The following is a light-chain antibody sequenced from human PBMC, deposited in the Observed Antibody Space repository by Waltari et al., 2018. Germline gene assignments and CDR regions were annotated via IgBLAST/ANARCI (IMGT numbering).Light chain of an antibody. Sequence: SYVVTQPPSVSVAPGETATITCGGDNIGTYSVHWYQQKAGQAPVLVIFYDRDRPSGIPDRFSGSNSGNTASLTITGAQAEDEADYYCNSRDSSGNHVVFGGGTKLTVL. CDR3: NSRDSSGNHVV. J-gene: IGLJ2*01. V-gene: IGLV3-21*01. CDR2: YDR. CDR1: NIGTYS.